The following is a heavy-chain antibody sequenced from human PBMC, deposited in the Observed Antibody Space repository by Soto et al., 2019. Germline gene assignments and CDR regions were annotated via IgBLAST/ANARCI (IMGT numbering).Heavy chain of an antibody. CDR1: GFMFSSYT. CDR2: VSFRGDI. V-gene: IGHV3-21*01. CDR3: ARGCSSASCYYY. D-gene: IGHD2-2*01. Sequence: EVQLVESGGGLDKQGGSLRLSCTASGFMFSSYTMNWVRQAPGKGLEWVSSVSFRGDIYYADSLEGRFTISRDDAKNSLYLQMNSLRAEDTAVYYCARGCSSASCYYYWGQGTLVTVSS. J-gene: IGHJ4*02.